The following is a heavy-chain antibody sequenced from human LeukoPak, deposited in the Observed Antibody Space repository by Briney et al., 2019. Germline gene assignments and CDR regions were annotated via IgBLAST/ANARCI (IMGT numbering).Heavy chain of an antibody. CDR1: GFTFSDYY. V-gene: IGHV3-11*06. J-gene: IGHJ4*02. D-gene: IGHD5-18*01. CDR3: ARDLRSNTAMVTFDY. CDR2: ISSSSSYT. Sequence: GGSLRLSCAASGFTFSDYYMSWIRQAPGKGLEWVSYISSSSSYTNYADSVKGRFTISRENAKNSLYLQMNSLRAEDTAVYYCARDLRSNTAMVTFDYWGQGTLVTVSS.